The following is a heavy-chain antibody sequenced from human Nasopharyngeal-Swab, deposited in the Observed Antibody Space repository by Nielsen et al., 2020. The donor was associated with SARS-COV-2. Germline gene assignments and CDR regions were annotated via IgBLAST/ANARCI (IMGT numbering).Heavy chain of an antibody. D-gene: IGHD5-24*01. CDR3: AKVNGYHRDNGDFEY. Sequence: GGPLRLSCAVSGFSFSDSAMTWVRQAAGKGLEWVSSISFSGGRTYYAESVRGRFTISRDNSKNPVYLQMGGLGAEDTAVYYCAKVNGYHRDNGDFEYWGQGTLVTVAS. J-gene: IGHJ4*02. CDR1: GFSFSDSA. CDR2: ISFSGGRT. V-gene: IGHV3-23*01.